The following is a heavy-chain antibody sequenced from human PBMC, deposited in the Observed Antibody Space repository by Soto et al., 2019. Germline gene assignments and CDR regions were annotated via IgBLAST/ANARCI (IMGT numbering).Heavy chain of an antibody. CDR1: GFSLTTSRVG. J-gene: IGHJ4*02. V-gene: IGHV2-5*02. CDR2: IYWDDDD. Sequence: QITLKESGPALVKPTQTLTLTCTISGFSLTTSRVGVGWIRQPPGKAPEWLALIYWDDDDRYSPFLGIRLTITKDASKNQVVLTMTNVDPVDTATYFCAHRMWDRVGESIFDYWGKGILVTVSS. CDR3: AHRMWDRVGESIFDY. D-gene: IGHD3-10*01.